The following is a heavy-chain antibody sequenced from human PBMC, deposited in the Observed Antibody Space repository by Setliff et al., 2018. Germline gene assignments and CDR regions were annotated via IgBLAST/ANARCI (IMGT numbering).Heavy chain of an antibody. Sequence: GGSLRLSWAASGFTFSTNSMSWARQAPGKVVEWVSVISGYSVSIYYTDSVRGRFTISRDNSKNTMYLQMNNLRDEDTAVYDFANHNHARWAVYTTPIDSWGQGTLVTVSS. CDR3: ANHNHARWAVYTTPIDS. J-gene: IGHJ4*02. CDR2: ISGYSVSI. CDR1: GFTFSTNS. D-gene: IGHD6-19*01. V-gene: IGHV3-23*01.